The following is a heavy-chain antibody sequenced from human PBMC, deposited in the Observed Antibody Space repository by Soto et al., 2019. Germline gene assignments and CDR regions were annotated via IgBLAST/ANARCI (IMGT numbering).Heavy chain of an antibody. CDR2: IDPSDSYT. CDR1: GYSFTSYW. CDR3: ARHGGSSPKYYYYYYGMDV. D-gene: IGHD3-10*01. J-gene: IGHJ6*02. V-gene: IGHV5-10-1*01. Sequence: ESLTISCKGSGYSFTSYWISWVRQMPGKGLEWMGRIDPSDSYTNYSPSFQGHVTISADKSISTAYLQWSSLKASDTAMYYCARHGGSSPKYYYYYYGMDVWGQGTTVTVSS.